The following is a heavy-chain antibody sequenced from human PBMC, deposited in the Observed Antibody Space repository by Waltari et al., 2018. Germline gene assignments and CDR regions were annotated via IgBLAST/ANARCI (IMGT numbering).Heavy chain of an antibody. Sequence: QVQLVESGGGVDQPGRSLRLSCTASGFTFSSYGIPLVRSAPVKGLEGVAAIWYDGSKKYYGDSVKGRFTISRDNSKNTLYLQMNSLRVEDTAVYFCARDIGGTVGTKGSLDLYYYHGMDVWGQGTTVTVSS. D-gene: IGHD1-26*01. V-gene: IGHV3-33*08. CDR3: ARDIGGTVGTKGSLDLYYYHGMDV. J-gene: IGHJ6*02. CDR2: IWYDGSKK. CDR1: GFTFSSYG.